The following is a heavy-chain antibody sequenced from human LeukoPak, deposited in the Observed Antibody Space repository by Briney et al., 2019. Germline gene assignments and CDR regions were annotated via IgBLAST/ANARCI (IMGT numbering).Heavy chain of an antibody. CDR1: GGSISSSSYY. V-gene: IGHV4-39*07. CDR2: IYYSGTT. J-gene: IGHJ4*02. D-gene: IGHD3-22*01. CDR3: ARDGAVSGYSFDY. Sequence: PSETLSLTCTVSGGSISSSSYYWGWIRQPPGKGLEWIGSIYYSGTTYYNPSLNSRVAISVDTSKNQFSLNLISVTAADTAIYYRARDGAVSGYSFDYWGQGILVTVSS.